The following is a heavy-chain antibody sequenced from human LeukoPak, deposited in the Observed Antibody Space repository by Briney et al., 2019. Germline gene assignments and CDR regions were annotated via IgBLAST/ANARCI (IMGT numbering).Heavy chain of an antibody. CDR2: ISGSGGNT. V-gene: IGHV3-23*01. D-gene: IGHD3-10*01. Sequence: GGSLRLSCAASGFTFSSFAMSWVRQAPGKGLEWVSAISGSGGNTYYADSVKGRFTISRDNSKNTLYLQMNNLRAEDTAVYYYAKDPYGSGSYSWFDPWGQGTLVTVSS. J-gene: IGHJ5*02. CDR1: GFTFSSFA. CDR3: AKDPYGSGSYSWFDP.